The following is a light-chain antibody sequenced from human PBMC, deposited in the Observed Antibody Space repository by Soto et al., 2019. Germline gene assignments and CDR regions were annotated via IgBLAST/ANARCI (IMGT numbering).Light chain of an antibody. CDR2: GAS. Sequence: VMTQAPATLSVSPGERATLSCRASQTINKNVAWYQLKDGQVHRPLIYGASTRATDVPARFSGSGSGTEFTLTISSLQSEDFAEYHCQQYNNWPQTFGQGTKVDIK. V-gene: IGKV3-15*01. J-gene: IGKJ1*01. CDR1: QTINKN. CDR3: QQYNNWPQT.